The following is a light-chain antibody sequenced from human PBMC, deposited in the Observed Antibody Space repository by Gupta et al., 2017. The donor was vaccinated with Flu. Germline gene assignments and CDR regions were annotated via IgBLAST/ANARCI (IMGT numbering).Light chain of an antibody. V-gene: IGKV1-5*03. J-gene: IGKJ4*01. CDR2: MLS. CDR1: RTRTTS. CDR3: RRALRTLPT. Sequence: LSTRPAAYGDRVPINGRPIRTRTTSLAWYKQKPVKAPKLPIYMLSNSYHGVPQRFSGSGPGTDFTLKIIRLKLDDLAPYYFRRALRTLPTFGGGAKV.